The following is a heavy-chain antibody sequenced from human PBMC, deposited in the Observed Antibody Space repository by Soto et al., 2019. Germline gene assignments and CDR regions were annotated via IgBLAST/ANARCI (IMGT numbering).Heavy chain of an antibody. Sequence: GGSLRLSCAASGFTFSSYGMHWVRQAPGKGLEWVAVISYDGSNKYYADSVKGRFTISRDNSKNTLYLQMNSLRAEDTAVYYCAKDIRTAMVHYYGMDVWGQGTTVTVSS. CDR1: GFTFSSYG. CDR3: AKDIRTAMVHYYGMDV. J-gene: IGHJ6*02. CDR2: ISYDGSNK. D-gene: IGHD5-18*01. V-gene: IGHV3-30*18.